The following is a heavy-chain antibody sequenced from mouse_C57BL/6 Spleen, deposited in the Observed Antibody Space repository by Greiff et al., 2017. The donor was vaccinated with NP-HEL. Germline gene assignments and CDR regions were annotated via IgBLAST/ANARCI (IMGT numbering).Heavy chain of an antibody. CDR3: ARSVYSNYEWYFDV. J-gene: IGHJ1*03. CDR1: GYSFTDYN. Sequence: EVKLVESGPELVKPGASVKISCKASGYSFTDYNMNWVKQSNGKSLEWIGVINPNYGTTSYNQKFKGKATLTVDQSTITAYMQLNSPTSEYSAVYYGARSVYSNYEWYFDVWGTGTTVTVSA. V-gene: IGHV1-39*01. D-gene: IGHD2-5*01. CDR2: INPNYGTT.